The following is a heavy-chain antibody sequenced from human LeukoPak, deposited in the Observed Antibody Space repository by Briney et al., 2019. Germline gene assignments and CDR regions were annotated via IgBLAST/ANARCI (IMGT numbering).Heavy chain of an antibody. CDR1: GFTFRSYG. V-gene: IGHV3-21*01. CDR2: ISSSSTYI. Sequence: GGSLRLSCAASGFTFRSYGMHWVRQAPGKGLEWVSSISSSSTYIYYTDSMKGRFTISRDNAKNSLYLQMNSLRAEDTAVYYCARDSTRFDYWGQGTLVTVSP. J-gene: IGHJ4*02. CDR3: ARDSTRFDY.